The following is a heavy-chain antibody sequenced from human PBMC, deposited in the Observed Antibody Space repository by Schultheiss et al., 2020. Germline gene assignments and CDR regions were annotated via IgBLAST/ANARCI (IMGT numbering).Heavy chain of an antibody. J-gene: IGHJ4*02. V-gene: IGHV2-70*01. Sequence: SGPTLVKPTQTLTLTCTFSGFSLSTSGMHVSWIRQSPGKALECLAIIDWDDDKYYSTSLKTRLTISRDTSKNQVVLKMTNMDPVDTATYYCARIRPGAGTEFDYWGQGTLVTVSS. CDR3: ARIRPGAGTEFDY. CDR1: GFSLSTSGMH. CDR2: IDWDDDK. D-gene: IGHD6-19*01.